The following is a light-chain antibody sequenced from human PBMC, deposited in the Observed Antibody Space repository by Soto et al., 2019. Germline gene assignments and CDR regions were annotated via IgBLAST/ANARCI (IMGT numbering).Light chain of an antibody. J-gene: IGLJ1*01. CDR1: SSDVGGYNY. V-gene: IGLV2-14*01. CDR3: SSYTSSSTQV. CDR2: DVS. Sequence: QSALTQPASVSGSPGQSITISCTGTSSDVGGYNYVSWYQQHPGKDPKLMIYDVSNRPSGFSNRFSGSKSGNTASLTISGLQAEDEADYYCSSYTSSSTQVFGTGTKLTVL.